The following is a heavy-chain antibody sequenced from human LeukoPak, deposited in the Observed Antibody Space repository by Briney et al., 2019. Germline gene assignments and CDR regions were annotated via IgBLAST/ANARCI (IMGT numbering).Heavy chain of an antibody. V-gene: IGHV4-34*01. CDR2: INHSGST. J-gene: IGHJ4*02. Sequence: PSETLSLTCAVYGASFSSSYWSWIRQPPGKGLEWLGEINHSGSTNYNPSLKSRVTISVDTSKTHFSLKLNSVTAADTGVYFCAAVELATAYFDYWGQGSLVTVSS. CDR1: GASFSSSY. D-gene: IGHD5-24*01. CDR3: AAVELATAYFDY.